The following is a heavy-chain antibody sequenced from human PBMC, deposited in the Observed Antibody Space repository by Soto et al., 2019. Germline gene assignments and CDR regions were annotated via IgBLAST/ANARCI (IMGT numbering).Heavy chain of an antibody. CDR3: IYRRAAYDYHGLDV. V-gene: IGHV2-5*01. J-gene: IGHJ6*02. D-gene: IGHD6-25*01. CDR1: GFSLSSSGVG. Sequence: SGPTLVNPTQTLTLTCTFSGFSLSSSGVGVGWIRQPPGKSLEWLAVLYFNGDRRRSPSLENRLTITKDTSKNQVILTMTNMDPVDTATYYCIYRRAAYDYHGLDVWGQGTTVTV. CDR2: LYFNGDR.